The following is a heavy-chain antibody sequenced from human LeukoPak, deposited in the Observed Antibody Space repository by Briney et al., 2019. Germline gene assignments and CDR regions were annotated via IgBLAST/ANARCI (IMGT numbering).Heavy chain of an antibody. CDR1: GGSISSYY. J-gene: IGHJ3*02. V-gene: IGHV4-59*08. Sequence: SETLSLTCTVSGGSISSYYWSWIQQPPGKGLEWIGYIYYSGSTNYNPSLKSRVTISVDTSKNQFSLKLSSVTAADTAVYYCASATYYYDSSAFDIWGQGTMVTVSS. CDR3: ASATYYYDSSAFDI. CDR2: IYYSGST. D-gene: IGHD3-22*01.